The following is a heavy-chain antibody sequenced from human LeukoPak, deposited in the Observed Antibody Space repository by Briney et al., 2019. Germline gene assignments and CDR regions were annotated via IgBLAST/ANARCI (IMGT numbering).Heavy chain of an antibody. J-gene: IGHJ5*02. D-gene: IGHD6-13*01. Sequence: GGSLRLSCAASGFTFSSYGMHWVRQAPGKGLEWVSSISSSGNYIYYADSVKGRFTISRDNAKNSLYLQMNSLRAEDTAVYYCARGTYSSIWYVNWFDPWGQGTLVTVSS. CDR1: GFTFSSYG. CDR2: ISSSGNYI. CDR3: ARGTYSSIWYVNWFDP. V-gene: IGHV3-21*01.